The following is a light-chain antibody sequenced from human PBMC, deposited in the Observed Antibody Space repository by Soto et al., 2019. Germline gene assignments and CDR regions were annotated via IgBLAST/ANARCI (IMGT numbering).Light chain of an antibody. V-gene: IGKV3-20*01. CDR1: QSLRSSY. Sequence: EIVLTQSPGTLSLSPGERATLSCWASQSLRSSYLAWYQRKPGQAPRLLMFGASRRATGIPDRFNGSGSGTDFILTISRLEPEDVAVYYCQQNGTSPYTFGQGTKVDIK. CDR3: QQNGTSPYT. CDR2: GAS. J-gene: IGKJ2*01.